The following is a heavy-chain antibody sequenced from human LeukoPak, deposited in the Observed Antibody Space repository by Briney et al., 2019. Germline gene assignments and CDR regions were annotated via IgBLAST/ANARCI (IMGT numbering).Heavy chain of an antibody. CDR3: ASSGTVGATRSAPFDY. CDR1: GYSISSGYY. CDR2: IYHSGST. J-gene: IGHJ4*02. Sequence: SETLSLTCTVSGYSISSGYYWGWIRQPPGKGLEWIGSIYHSGSTYYNPSLKSRVTISVDTSKNQFSLKLSSVTAADTAVYYCASSGTVGATRSAPFDYWGQGTLVTVSS. D-gene: IGHD1-26*01. V-gene: IGHV4-38-2*02.